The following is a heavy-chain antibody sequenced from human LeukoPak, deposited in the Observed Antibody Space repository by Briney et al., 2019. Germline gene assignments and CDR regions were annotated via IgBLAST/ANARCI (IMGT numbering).Heavy chain of an antibody. CDR3: ARDRVEYNWNYEGVSYYMDV. Sequence: GGSLRLSCAASGFTFSSYWMSWVRQAPGKGLEWVANIKQDGSEKYYVDSVKGRFTISRDNAKNSLYLQMNSLRAEDTAVYYCARDRVEYNWNYEGVSYYMDVWGKGTTVTVSS. J-gene: IGHJ6*03. D-gene: IGHD1-7*01. CDR1: GFTFSSYW. V-gene: IGHV3-7*01. CDR2: IKQDGSEK.